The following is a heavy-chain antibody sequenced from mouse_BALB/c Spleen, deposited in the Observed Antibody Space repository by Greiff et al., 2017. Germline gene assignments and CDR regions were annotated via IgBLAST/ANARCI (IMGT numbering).Heavy chain of an antibody. CDR1: GYTFSSYW. Sequence: VKLMESGAELMKPGASVKISCKATGYTFSSYWIEWVKQRPGHGLEWIGEILPGSGSTNYNEKFKGKATFTADTSSNTAYMQLSSLTSEDSAVYYCARRGGFGNYYDYWGQGTTLTVSS. CDR2: ILPGSGST. D-gene: IGHD1-1*02. V-gene: IGHV1-9*01. CDR3: ARRGGFGNYYDY. J-gene: IGHJ2*01.